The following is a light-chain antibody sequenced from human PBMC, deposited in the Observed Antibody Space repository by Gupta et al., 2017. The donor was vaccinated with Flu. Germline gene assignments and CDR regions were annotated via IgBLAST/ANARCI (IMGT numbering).Light chain of an antibody. Sequence: QSVLTQPPSVSAAPGPRIILSCTGTGSNIGAHFDVHWYQQLPGAAPKLLISGDTNRASGVPDRFSGSKSGSSASLAITGLQAEDEADYYCQSYDTSLGGSGVFGTGTRVTVL. CDR1: GSNIGAHFD. CDR2: GDT. V-gene: IGLV1-40*01. CDR3: QSYDTSLGGSGV. J-gene: IGLJ1*01.